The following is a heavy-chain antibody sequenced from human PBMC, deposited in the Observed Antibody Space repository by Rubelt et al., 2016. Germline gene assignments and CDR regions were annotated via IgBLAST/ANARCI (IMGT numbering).Heavy chain of an antibody. V-gene: IGHV3-11*05. D-gene: IGHD6-13*01. J-gene: IGHJ4*02. CDR3: ARGPSAGYGTSWYSD. CDR1: GFTFSDYY. CDR2: ISDSGTYT. Sequence: GGGLVKPGGSLRLSCAASGFTFSDYYMSWIRQAPGMGLEWVAYISDSGTYTKYADSVKGRFAISRDNVKNSLYLQMSGLRAEETAVYYCARGPSAGYGTSWYSDWGQGTLVTVSS.